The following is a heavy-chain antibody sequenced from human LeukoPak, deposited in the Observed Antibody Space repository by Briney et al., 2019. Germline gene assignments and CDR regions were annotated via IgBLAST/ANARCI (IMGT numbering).Heavy chain of an antibody. J-gene: IGHJ4*02. CDR2: ISHSKNT. Sequence: PSGTLSLTCSVSAGSITSSTWWSWVRQPPGKGLEWLGEISHSKNTDYNPSLKSRVTISVDKSKNQLSLKLNSVTAADTAVYYCARAPHCSSTSCRFDYWGQGILVTVSS. CDR1: AGSITSSTW. CDR3: ARAPHCSSTSCRFDY. D-gene: IGHD2-2*01. V-gene: IGHV4-4*02.